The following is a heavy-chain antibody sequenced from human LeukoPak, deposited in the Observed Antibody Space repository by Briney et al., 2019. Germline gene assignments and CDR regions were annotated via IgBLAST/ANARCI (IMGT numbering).Heavy chain of an antibody. CDR2: IGTAGEI. Sequence: SGGSLRLSCAASGFTFSSYDIHWVRHATGKGLEWVSGIGTAGEIYYPGSVKGRFTISRENAKNSLYLQMNSLRAGDTAVYYCARAAYSSTWYSRYFDLWGRGTLVTISS. CDR3: ARAAYSSTWYSRYFDL. J-gene: IGHJ2*01. CDR1: GFTFSSYD. V-gene: IGHV3-13*01. D-gene: IGHD6-13*01.